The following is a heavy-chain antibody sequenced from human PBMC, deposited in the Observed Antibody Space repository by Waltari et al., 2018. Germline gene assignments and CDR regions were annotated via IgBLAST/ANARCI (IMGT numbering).Heavy chain of an antibody. CDR1: GFSFGSFA. J-gene: IGHJ4*02. D-gene: IGHD3-22*01. CDR2: LSYDGSNK. Sequence: QVQLVESGGGVVQPGRSLRLSCAASGFSFGSFAMHWVRPAPGKGLEWVAVLSYDGSNKYYGGSVKGRFTIFRDNSESTLYLQMNSLRAEDTAVYYCARDPHLYYHDSSTYYYGVPEYWGQGTLVTVSS. V-gene: IGHV3-30*04. CDR3: ARDPHLYYHDSSTYYYGVPEY.